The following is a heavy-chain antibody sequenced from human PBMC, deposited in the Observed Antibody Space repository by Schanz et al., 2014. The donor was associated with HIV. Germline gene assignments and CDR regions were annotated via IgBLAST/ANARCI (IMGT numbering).Heavy chain of an antibody. CDR3: AKSSGWLYAHFDY. CDR1: GFTFSTYR. CDR2: ISGSSTYI. V-gene: IGHV3-21*04. Sequence: VQLVESGGGVVQPGRSLRLSCAASGFTFSTYRMNWVRQAPGKGLEWVSSISGSSTYIYYADLVKGRFTISRDNAKKSLYLQMNSLRAEDTAVYYCAKSSGWLYAHFDYWGQGTLVTVSS. D-gene: IGHD3-9*01. J-gene: IGHJ4*02.